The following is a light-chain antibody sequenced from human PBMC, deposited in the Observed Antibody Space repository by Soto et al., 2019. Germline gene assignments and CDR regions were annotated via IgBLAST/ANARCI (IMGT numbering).Light chain of an antibody. Sequence: DIVMTQSPLSLPVTPGETASISCRSSQSLLHSNGYNYLDWYLQKPGQSPQLLIYLGSTRAAGVPDRFSGSGSGTDFTLKISRVEAEDVGVYYCMQAVQVPRTFGQGTKLEIK. CDR2: LGS. V-gene: IGKV2-28*01. CDR3: MQAVQVPRT. J-gene: IGKJ2*01. CDR1: QSLLHSNGYNY.